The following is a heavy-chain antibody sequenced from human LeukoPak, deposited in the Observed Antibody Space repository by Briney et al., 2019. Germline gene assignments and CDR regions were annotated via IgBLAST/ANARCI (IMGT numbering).Heavy chain of an antibody. CDR1: GYTFTSYA. V-gene: IGHV1-2*02. D-gene: IGHD3-10*01. CDR2: INPNSGGT. J-gene: IGHJ4*02. Sequence: GASVKVSCKASGYTFTSYAMNWVRQAPGQGLEWMGWINPNSGGTNYAQKFQGRVTMTRDTSISTAYMELSRLRSDDTAVYYCARGGRYGSGSYKRGLDYWGQGTLVTVSS. CDR3: ARGGRYGSGSYKRGLDY.